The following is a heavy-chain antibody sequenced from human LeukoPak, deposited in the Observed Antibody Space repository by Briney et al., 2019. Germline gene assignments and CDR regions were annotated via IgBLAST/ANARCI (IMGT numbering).Heavy chain of an antibody. CDR3: ARHVLTAGSID. CDR2: MYNSEST. J-gene: IGHJ4*02. Sequence: SETLSLTCTISGGSINTYYWSWIRQPPGKGLEWIAYMYNSESTKYNPSLKSRVTISVDTSKKQFPLKLRSVTAADTALYYCARHVLTAGSIDWGQGTLVTVSS. CDR1: GGSINTYY. V-gene: IGHV4-59*08. D-gene: IGHD3-9*01.